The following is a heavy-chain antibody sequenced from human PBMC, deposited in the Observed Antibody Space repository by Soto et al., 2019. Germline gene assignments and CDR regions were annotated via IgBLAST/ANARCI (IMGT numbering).Heavy chain of an antibody. CDR1: GGSINSYW. V-gene: IGHV4-4*07. D-gene: IGHD2-21*01. J-gene: IGHJ4*02. CDR3: ARDIASYAYGEGY. CDR2: VYSSGTT. Sequence: PSETLSLTYTVSGGSINSYWWSWIRQPAGKGLEWIGRVYSSGTTDYNPSLNSRATMSVETSKNQFSLKLSSVTAADTAVYYCARDIASYAYGEGYWGQGIQVTVSS.